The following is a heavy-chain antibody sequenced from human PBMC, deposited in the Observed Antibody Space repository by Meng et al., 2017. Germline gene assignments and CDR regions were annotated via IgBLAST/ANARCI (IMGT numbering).Heavy chain of an antibody. CDR1: GFIYSDYY. V-gene: IGHV3-11*01. CDR3: ARGKGWFDP. CDR2: ISSSGSTI. J-gene: IGHJ5*02. Sequence: VESGEGLVKPGGSLRLSLVASGFIYSDYYVVWISQAPGKGLEWVSYISSSGSTIYYADSVKGRFTISRDNAKNSLYLQMNSLRAEDTAVYYCARGKGWFDPWGQGTLVTVSS.